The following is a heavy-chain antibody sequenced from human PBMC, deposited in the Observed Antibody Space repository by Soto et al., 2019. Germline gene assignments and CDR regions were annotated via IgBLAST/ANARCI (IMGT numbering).Heavy chain of an antibody. CDR1: GFTFSSYG. D-gene: IGHD5-12*01. CDR2: ISYDGSNK. CDR3: AKGLGALVATTYGMDV. V-gene: IGHV3-30*18. Sequence: QVQLVESGGGVVQPGRSLRLSCAASGFTFSSYGMHWVRQAPGKGLEWVAVISYDGSNKYYADSVKGPFTISGDNSKNRVYRQMNSLRAEDTAVYYCAKGLGALVATTYGMDVWGQGTTVTVSS. J-gene: IGHJ6*02.